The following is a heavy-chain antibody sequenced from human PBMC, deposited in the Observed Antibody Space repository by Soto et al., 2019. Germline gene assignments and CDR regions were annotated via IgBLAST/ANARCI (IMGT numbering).Heavy chain of an antibody. V-gene: IGHV2-5*02. CDR2: IYWDDDK. J-gene: IGHJ4*02. CDR3: AHSQSFDIVVVPAAIHPGEVDFDY. D-gene: IGHD2-2*01. Sequence: QITLKESGPTLVKPTQTLTLTCTFSGFSLSTSGVTVGWIRQPPGKALEWLALIYWDDDKRASPSLKNRLTITKDTSKNQVVLTITNMEPVYTATYYCAHSQSFDIVVVPAAIHPGEVDFDYWGQGTPVTVSS. CDR1: GFSLSTSGVT.